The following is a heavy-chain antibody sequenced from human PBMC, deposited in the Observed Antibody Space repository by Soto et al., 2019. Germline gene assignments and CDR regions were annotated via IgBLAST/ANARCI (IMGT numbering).Heavy chain of an antibody. Sequence: PGGSLRLSCAASGFTFSSYGMHWVRQAPGKGLEWVAVIWYDGSNKYYADSVKGRFTISRDNSKNTLYLQMNSLRAEDTAVYYCAREMYYDILTGYPVDYWGQGTLVTVSS. J-gene: IGHJ4*02. V-gene: IGHV3-33*01. D-gene: IGHD3-9*01. CDR3: AREMYYDILTGYPVDY. CDR1: GFTFSSYG. CDR2: IWYDGSNK.